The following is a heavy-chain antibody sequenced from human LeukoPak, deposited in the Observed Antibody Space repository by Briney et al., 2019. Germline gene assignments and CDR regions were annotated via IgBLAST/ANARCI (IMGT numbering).Heavy chain of an antibody. CDR1: GGSFSGYY. CDR3: ARGYRSSSPPKWAYYYYYMDV. D-gene: IGHD6-19*01. Sequence: PSETLSLTCAVYGGSFSGYYWSWIRQPPGKGLEWIGEINHSGSTNYNPSLKSRVTISVDTSKNQFSLKLSSVTAADTAVYYCARGYRSSSPPKWAYYYYYMDVWGKGTTVTVSS. J-gene: IGHJ6*03. V-gene: IGHV4-34*01. CDR2: INHSGST.